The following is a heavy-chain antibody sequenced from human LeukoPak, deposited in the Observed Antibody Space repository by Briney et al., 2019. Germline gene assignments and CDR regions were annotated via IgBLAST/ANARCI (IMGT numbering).Heavy chain of an antibody. CDR2: IKQDGSEK. D-gene: IGHD2-8*01. CDR1: GFTFSTYW. Sequence: PGGSLRLSCAASGFTFSTYWMTWVRQAPGKGLEWVANIKQDGSEKYYVDSVRGRFTISRDNAKNSLYLQMNSLRAEDTAVYYCATSGVSGTNGYYCMDVWGKGTTVTVSS. V-gene: IGHV3-7*01. J-gene: IGHJ6*03. CDR3: ATSGVSGTNGYYCMDV.